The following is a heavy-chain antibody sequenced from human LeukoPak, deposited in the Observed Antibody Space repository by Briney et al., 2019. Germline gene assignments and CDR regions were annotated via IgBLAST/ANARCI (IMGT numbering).Heavy chain of an antibody. J-gene: IGHJ6*03. CDR1: GGSISSYY. D-gene: IGHD3-3*01. Sequence: PSETLSLTCTVSGGSISSYYWSWIRQPPGKGLEWIGYIYYSGSTNYNPSLKSRVTISVDTSKNQFSLKLSSVTAADTAVYYCARGGGDYDFWSGYYYYYMDVWGKGTTVTVSS. V-gene: IGHV4-59*01. CDR2: IYYSGST. CDR3: ARGGGDYDFWSGYYYYYMDV.